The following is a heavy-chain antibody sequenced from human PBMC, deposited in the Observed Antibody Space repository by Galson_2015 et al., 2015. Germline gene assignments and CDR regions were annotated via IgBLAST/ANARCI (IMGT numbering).Heavy chain of an antibody. CDR1: GFTFGDYA. CDR2: IRSKAYGGTT. V-gene: IGHV3-49*04. Sequence: SLRLSCAASGFTFGDYAMSWVRQAPGKGLEWVGFIRSKAYGGTTEYAAPVKGRFTISRDDSKSIAYLQMNSLKTEDTAVYYCTRVVPAAISLVWFDPWGQGTLVTVSS. CDR3: TRVVPAAISLVWFDP. D-gene: IGHD2-2*01. J-gene: IGHJ5*02.